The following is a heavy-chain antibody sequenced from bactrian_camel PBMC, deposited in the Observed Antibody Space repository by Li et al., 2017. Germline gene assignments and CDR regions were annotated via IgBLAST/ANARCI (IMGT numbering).Heavy chain of an antibody. D-gene: IGHD2*01. CDR2: IDRAGRT. CDR1: GDRYCDD. CDR3: AAVCQWFSY. V-gene: IGHV3S53*01. J-gene: IGHJ4*01. Sequence: HVQLVESGGGLVQPGGSLRLSCTASGDRYCDDMSRYRQVPGEDRELVAGIDRAGRTNYDDSVRGRFTVSRDTDKRTLYLQMDSLKPEDTAMYYCAAVCQWFSYRGQGTQVTVS.